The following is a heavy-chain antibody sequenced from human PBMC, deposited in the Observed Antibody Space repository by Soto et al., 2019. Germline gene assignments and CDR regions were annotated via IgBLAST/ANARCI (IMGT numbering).Heavy chain of an antibody. CDR3: ARESRSRYGSIWDY. J-gene: IGHJ4*02. CDR1: GDSISRSY. D-gene: IGHD6-13*01. Sequence: TPSETLSLTCSVSGDSISRSYWNWIRQPPGKGLEWIGFISQSGSTNYNPSLKSRVTISLDTSKNQFSVKLSSVTAADTAVYYCARESRSRYGSIWDYWGQGTLVTVSS. V-gene: IGHV4-59*12. CDR2: ISQSGST.